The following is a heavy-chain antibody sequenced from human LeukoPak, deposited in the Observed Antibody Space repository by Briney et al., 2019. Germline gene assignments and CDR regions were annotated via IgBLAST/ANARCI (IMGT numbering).Heavy chain of an antibody. V-gene: IGHV3-33*01. Sequence: PEGSLRLSCAASGFTFNNYAMHWVRQAPGKGLEWVAVIWSHGSNKYYGDSVKGRFTISRDNSKNTLHLQMNSLRAEDTAVYYCARALSSGWATFECWGQGTLVTVSS. CDR3: ARALSSGWATFEC. J-gene: IGHJ4*02. D-gene: IGHD6-19*01. CDR1: GFTFNNYA. CDR2: IWSHGSNK.